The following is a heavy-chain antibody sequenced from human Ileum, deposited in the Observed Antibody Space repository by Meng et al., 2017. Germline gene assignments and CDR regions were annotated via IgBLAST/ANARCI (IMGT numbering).Heavy chain of an antibody. D-gene: IGHD7-27*01. Sequence: QRQLQESGPGLVKPSETLSRTCTVSGGSISSSSHCCDWIRQPPGKGLEWIGSICYSGNTYYNPSLKSRVSMSVDTSKKQISLKLNSVTAADTAVYYCARRTGEVDLLDYWGQGILVTVSS. CDR2: ICYSGNT. V-gene: IGHV4-39*01. CDR3: ARRTGEVDLLDY. CDR1: GGSISSSSHC. J-gene: IGHJ4*02.